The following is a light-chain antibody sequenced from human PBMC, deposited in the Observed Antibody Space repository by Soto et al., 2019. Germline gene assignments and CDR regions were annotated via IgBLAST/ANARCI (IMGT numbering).Light chain of an antibody. CDR1: QSVSSY. CDR3: QHRSSWPLT. J-gene: IGKJ4*01. CDR2: DVS. Sequence: EIVLTQSPATLSLSPGERATLSCRASQSVSSYLAWYQQKPGQAPRLLIYDVSNRATGIPARFSGSGSGTDFTLTITSLEPEDFAVYYCQHRSSWPLTFGGGTKVEIK. V-gene: IGKV3-11*01.